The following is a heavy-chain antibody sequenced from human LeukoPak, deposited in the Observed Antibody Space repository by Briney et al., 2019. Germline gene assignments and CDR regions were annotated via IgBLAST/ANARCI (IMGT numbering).Heavy chain of an antibody. Sequence: GRSLRLSCAASGFTVSRSYMIWARQAPGKGLEWVSVIYSGGTTYYADSVKGRFTISRDNARNSLYLQVNSLRAEDTAVYYCARGGTSGYSSTRHFWGGNYYFDYWGQGSLVTVSS. V-gene: IGHV3-53*01. J-gene: IGHJ4*02. CDR3: ARGGTSGYSSTRHFWGGNYYFDY. CDR2: IYSGGTT. D-gene: IGHD2-2*01. CDR1: GFTVSRSY.